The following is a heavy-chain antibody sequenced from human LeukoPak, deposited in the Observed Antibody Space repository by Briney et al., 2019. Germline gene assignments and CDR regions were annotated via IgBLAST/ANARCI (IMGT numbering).Heavy chain of an antibody. J-gene: IGHJ4*02. CDR1: GYTLTELS. D-gene: IGHD3-3*01. V-gene: IGHV1-24*01. Sequence: ASVKVSCKVSGYTLTELSMHWVRQAPGKGLEWMGGFDPEDGETIYAQKFQGRVTMTEDTSTDTAYMELSSLRSEDTAVYYCARDLYYGYDFWSGYPPCYWGQGTLVTVSS. CDR3: ARDLYYGYDFWSGYPPCY. CDR2: FDPEDGET.